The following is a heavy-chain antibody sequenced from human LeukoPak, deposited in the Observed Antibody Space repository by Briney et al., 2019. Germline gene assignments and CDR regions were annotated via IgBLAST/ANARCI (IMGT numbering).Heavy chain of an antibody. J-gene: IGHJ4*02. Sequence: GGSLRLSCAASGFTFSSYEMNWVRQAPGKGLEWVSYISSSGSTIYYADSVKGRFTISRDNAKNSLYLRMNSLRVEDTAFYYCARDVDPRVPFDYWGQGTLVTVSS. CDR1: GFTFSSYE. CDR2: ISSSGSTI. CDR3: ARDVDPRVPFDY. V-gene: IGHV3-48*03.